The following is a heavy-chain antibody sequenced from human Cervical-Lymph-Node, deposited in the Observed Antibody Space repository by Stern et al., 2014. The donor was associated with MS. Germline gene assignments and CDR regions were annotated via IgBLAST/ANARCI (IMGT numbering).Heavy chain of an antibody. CDR2: ISDSGVYT. CDR3: AKDLGRGVVVVPLYGLDV. J-gene: IGHJ6*02. CDR1: GFPFSTYA. D-gene: IGHD2-2*01. Sequence: EDQLVESGGGLVQPGGSLRLSCAASGFPFSTYAFSWVRQAPGKGLECVSRISDSGVYTYYADSVKGRCTISRDNSKSMLYLEMQSLRAEEKVVYHCAKDLGRGVVVVPLYGLDVWGQGTTVTVSS. V-gene: IGHV3-23*04.